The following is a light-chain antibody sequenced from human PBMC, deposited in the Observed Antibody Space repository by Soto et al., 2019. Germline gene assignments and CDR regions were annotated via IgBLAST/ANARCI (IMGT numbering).Light chain of an antibody. CDR2: KVS. CDR3: QQYNDWTQK. V-gene: IGKV2-30*02. Sequence: DVVMTQSPLSLPVTLGQPASISCRSSQSLVHRDGNTYLIWFHQRPGQSPRRLIYKVSNRDSGVPDRFSGSGSGTEFTLTISSLQSEDFAVYYCQQYNDWTQKFGPGTKVDIK. CDR1: QSLVHRDGNTY. J-gene: IGKJ1*01.